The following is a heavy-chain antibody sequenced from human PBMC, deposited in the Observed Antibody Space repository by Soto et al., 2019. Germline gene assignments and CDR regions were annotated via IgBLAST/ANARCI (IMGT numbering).Heavy chain of an antibody. Sequence: EVQLVESGGGLVQPGGSLRLSCAASGFTFSSYWMHWVRQAPGKGLVWVSRVNGDGSSTSYADSVKGRFTISRDNAKNTLYLQMNSLRVEDTAVYYCARGGPYSSSEVDSWGQGTLVTVAA. CDR2: VNGDGSST. D-gene: IGHD6-6*01. J-gene: IGHJ4*02. CDR3: ARGGPYSSSEVDS. V-gene: IGHV3-74*01. CDR1: GFTFSSYW.